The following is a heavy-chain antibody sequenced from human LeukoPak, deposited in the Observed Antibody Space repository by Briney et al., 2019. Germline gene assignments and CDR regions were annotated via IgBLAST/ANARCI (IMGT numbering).Heavy chain of an antibody. CDR2: ISAYNGNT. V-gene: IGHV1-18*01. J-gene: IGHJ4*02. Sequence: ASVRVSCKASGYTFTSYGISWVRQAPGQGLEWMGWISAYNGNTNYAQKLQGRVSMPRDTYTSTVYMELSSLRSEDTAVYYCARDVGSSSWYFDYWGQGTLVTVSS. CDR3: ARDVGSSSWYFDY. D-gene: IGHD6-13*01. CDR1: GYTFTSYG.